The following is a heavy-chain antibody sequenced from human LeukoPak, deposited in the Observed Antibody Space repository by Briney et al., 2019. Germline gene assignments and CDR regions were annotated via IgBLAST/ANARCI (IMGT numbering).Heavy chain of an antibody. J-gene: IGHJ5*02. D-gene: IGHD3-3*01. V-gene: IGHV3-30*02. CDR1: GFTFSSYG. CDR3: AKGPYYDFWNGFDP. CDR2: IRFDGGNK. Sequence: PGGFLRLSCAASGFTFSSYGIHWVRQAPGKGLEWVAFIRFDGGNKYYADSVKGRFTISRDNSKNTLYLQMNSLRAEDTAVYYCAKGPYYDFWNGFDPWGQGTLVTVSS.